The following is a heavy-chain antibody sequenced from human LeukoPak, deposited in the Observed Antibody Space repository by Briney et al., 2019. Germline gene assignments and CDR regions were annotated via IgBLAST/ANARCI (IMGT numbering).Heavy chain of an antibody. J-gene: IGHJ4*02. D-gene: IGHD3-10*01. CDR3: TSRGVDYYGSVSFSYYFDD. V-gene: IGHV3-49*04. CDR1: GFNFGDYA. Sequence: GGSLRLSCEASGFNFGDYAMSWVRQAPGKGLEWVGLIRSKANGETREYAASVKGRFTISRDDSYSIAYLQMNSLKTEDTAVYYCTSRGVDYYGSVSFSYYFDDWGQGTQVTVAS. CDR2: IRSKANGETR.